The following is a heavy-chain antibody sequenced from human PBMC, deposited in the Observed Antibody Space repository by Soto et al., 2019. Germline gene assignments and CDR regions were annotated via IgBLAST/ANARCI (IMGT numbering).Heavy chain of an antibody. J-gene: IGHJ4*02. CDR3: ARGHDYSNPPFDY. CDR1: GGSISSYY. D-gene: IGHD4-4*01. V-gene: IGHV4-59*01. Sequence: SETLSLTCTVSGGSISSYYWSWIRQPPGKGLEWIGYIYYSGSTNYNPSLKSRVTISVDTSKNQFSLKLSSVTAADTAVYYCARGHDYSNPPFDYWGQGTLVTVSS. CDR2: IYYSGST.